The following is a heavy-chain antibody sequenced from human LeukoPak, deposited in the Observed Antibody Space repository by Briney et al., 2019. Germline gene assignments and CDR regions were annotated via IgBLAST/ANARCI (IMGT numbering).Heavy chain of an antibody. CDR1: GFAFSSYG. CDR2: IDDSGVIR. Sequence: GGSLRLSCAASGFAFSSYGMSWVRQAPGKGLEWVSRIDDSGVIRSYADSVKGRFTISRDNSKMTLTLQMNSLRAEDTAVYYCAKRLKRNYYYHYAMDVWGQGTTVTVSS. V-gene: IGHV3-23*01. D-gene: IGHD3-22*01. CDR3: AKRLKRNYYYHYAMDV. J-gene: IGHJ6*02.